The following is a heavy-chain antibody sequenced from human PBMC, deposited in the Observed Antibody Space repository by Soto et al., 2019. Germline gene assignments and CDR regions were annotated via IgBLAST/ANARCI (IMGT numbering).Heavy chain of an antibody. V-gene: IGHV1-69*01. Sequence: QVQLVQSGAEVRKPGSSVTVSCKASGGTFRNYAISWVRQAPGQGLEWMGGIIPIVGTGSYAQKFQGRVTITADEPTTTAYLELSSLRFEDTAVYYCARVVILVPTASTHYYYHMEVWGPWTTVTVS. CDR1: GGTFRNYA. CDR2: IIPIVGTG. J-gene: IGHJ6*02. CDR3: ARVVILVPTASTHYYYHMEV. D-gene: IGHD2-2*01.